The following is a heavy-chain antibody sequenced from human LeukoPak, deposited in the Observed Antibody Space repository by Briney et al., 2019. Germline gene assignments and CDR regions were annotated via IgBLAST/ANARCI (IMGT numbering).Heavy chain of an antibody. CDR2: IDPNSGGT. CDR1: GYTFTVFY. V-gene: IGHV1-2*02. D-gene: IGHD6-13*01. Sequence: ASVKVSCKASGYTFTVFYMYWVRQAPGQGLEWMGWIDPNSGGTGYAEKFQGRVTMTRDTSISTAYMELSSLRSDDTAVYYCASVGSSSWHVFDYWGQGTLVTVSS. J-gene: IGHJ4*02. CDR3: ASVGSSSWHVFDY.